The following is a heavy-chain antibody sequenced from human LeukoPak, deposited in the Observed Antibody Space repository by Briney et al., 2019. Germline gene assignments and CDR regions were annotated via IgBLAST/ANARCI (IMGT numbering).Heavy chain of an antibody. CDR1: GGSISSYS. D-gene: IGHD4-17*01. V-gene: IGHV4-59*01. J-gene: IGHJ4*02. CDR3: ARGSLKITGTFDY. Sequence: PSETLSLTCTVSGGSISSYSWSWIRQPPGKGLEWIGYIYYGGSTNYNPSLKSRVTISVDTSKNQFSLKLSSVTAADTAVYYCARGSLKITGTFDYWGQGTLVTVSS. CDR2: IYYGGST.